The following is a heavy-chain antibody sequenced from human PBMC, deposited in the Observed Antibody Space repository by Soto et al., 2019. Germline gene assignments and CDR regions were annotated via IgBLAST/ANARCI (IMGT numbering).Heavy chain of an antibody. V-gene: IGHV1-69*01. Sequence: QVQLVQSGTEVKKPGSSVRVSCKASGGTFNNYAISWVRQAPGQGLEWMGGIIPIIGTADYAHKFQGRLAISADESTGTTFMELSSLRSEDTALYYCERGGVDVVATSAFDYCGQGTLVTVSS. CDR2: IIPIIGTA. J-gene: IGHJ4*02. D-gene: IGHD5-12*01. CDR1: GGTFNNYA. CDR3: ERGGVDVVATSAFDY.